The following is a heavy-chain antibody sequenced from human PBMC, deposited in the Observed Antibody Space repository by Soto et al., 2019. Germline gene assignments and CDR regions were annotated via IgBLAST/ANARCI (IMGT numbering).Heavy chain of an antibody. V-gene: IGHV3-7*04. J-gene: IGHJ6*02. Sequence: EVQLVESGGGLVQPGGSLRLSCAASGFTFSSYWMSWVRQAPGKGLEWVANIKQDGSEKYYVDSVKGRFTISRDNAKNSLYLQMNSLRAEDTAVYYCARDQSYCPRIPVCYYYGMDVWGQGTTVTVSS. CDR2: IKQDGSEK. D-gene: IGHD1-26*01. CDR3: ARDQSYCPRIPVCYYYGMDV. CDR1: GFTFSSYW.